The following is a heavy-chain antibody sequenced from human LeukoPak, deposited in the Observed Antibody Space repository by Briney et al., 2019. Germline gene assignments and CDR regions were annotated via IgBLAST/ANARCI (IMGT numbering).Heavy chain of an antibody. CDR1: GFTFSAYA. CDR3: ARVLWGYGGGWFDP. Sequence: PGGSLRLSCEASGFTFSAYAMTWVRQAPGKGLEWVSYISSSSSTIYYADSVKGRFTISRDNAKNSLYLQMNSLRDEDTAVYYCARVLWGYGGGWFDPWGQGTLVTVSS. V-gene: IGHV3-48*02. J-gene: IGHJ5*02. CDR2: ISSSSSTI. D-gene: IGHD5-18*01.